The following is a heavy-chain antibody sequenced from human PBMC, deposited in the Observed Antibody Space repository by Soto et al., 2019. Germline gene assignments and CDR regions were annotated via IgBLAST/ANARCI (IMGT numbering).Heavy chain of an antibody. CDR1: GGSINSNNYY. J-gene: IGHJ4*02. V-gene: IGHV4-39*02. CDR3: AKVVVAATRHTDFDS. D-gene: IGHD2-15*01. Sequence: SETLSLTCTVSGGSINSNNYYFSGIRQPPGNGLALIASIYYDGSTYYNPSLKSRVSISVDTSKNHFSLKLSSATAADTAVYYCAKVVVAATRHTDFDSWGQGTLVTVSS. CDR2: IYYDGST.